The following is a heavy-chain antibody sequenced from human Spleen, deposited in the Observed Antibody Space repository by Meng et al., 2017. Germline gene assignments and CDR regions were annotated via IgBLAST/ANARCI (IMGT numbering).Heavy chain of an antibody. CDR1: GYTFTAYW. CDR3: ARDEDISAAGKLFGDY. V-gene: IGHV1-2*06. J-gene: IGHJ4*02. CDR2: IDPRSGDT. D-gene: IGHD6-13*01. Sequence: ASVKVSCKASGYTFTAYWLHWVRQAPGQGLDWMGRIDPRSGDTQYAQKFQGRVTMTRDTSISTTYMELSRLRSDDTAMYYCARDEDISAAGKLFGDYWGQGTLVTVSS.